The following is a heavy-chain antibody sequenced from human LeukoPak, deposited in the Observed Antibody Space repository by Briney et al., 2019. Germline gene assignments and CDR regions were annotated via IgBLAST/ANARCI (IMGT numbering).Heavy chain of an antibody. CDR2: IYYSGTT. D-gene: IGHD3-22*01. CDR1: GGSINYYY. Sequence: SGTLSLTCTVSGGSINYYYWMWIRQPPGKGLEWIGYIYYSGTTNYNPSLKSRVTISVDTSKNQFSLKLSSVTAADTAVYYCARGHGGYTYNWFDPWGQGTLVTVSS. J-gene: IGHJ5*02. CDR3: ARGHGGYTYNWFDP. V-gene: IGHV4-59*01.